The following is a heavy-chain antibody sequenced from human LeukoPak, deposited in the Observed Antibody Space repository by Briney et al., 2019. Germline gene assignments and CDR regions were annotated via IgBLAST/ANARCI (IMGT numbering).Heavy chain of an antibody. CDR3: AKRWGDYESSAYADY. CDR1: GFTFSSYG. D-gene: IGHD3-22*01. V-gene: IGHV3-30*18. CDR2: ISYDGSNK. Sequence: GRSLRLSCAASGFTFSSYGMHWVRQAPGKGLEWVAVISYDGSNKYYADSVKGRFTISRDNSKNTLYLQMNSLRAEDTAVYYCAKRWGDYESSAYADYWGQGALVTVSS. J-gene: IGHJ4*02.